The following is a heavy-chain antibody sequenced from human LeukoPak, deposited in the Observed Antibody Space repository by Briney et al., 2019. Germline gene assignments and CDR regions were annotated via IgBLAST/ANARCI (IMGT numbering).Heavy chain of an antibody. Sequence: GGSLRLSCAASGFIFNKHAMSWVRQAPGKGLEWVSGLSGSGGSTDYADSVKGRFTVSRDNSKNTLFLQMNSLRAVDTAIYYCAKERGYGPADYWGQGTLVTVSS. D-gene: IGHD5-18*01. V-gene: IGHV3-23*01. CDR1: GFIFNKHA. CDR2: LSGSGGST. J-gene: IGHJ4*02. CDR3: AKERGYGPADY.